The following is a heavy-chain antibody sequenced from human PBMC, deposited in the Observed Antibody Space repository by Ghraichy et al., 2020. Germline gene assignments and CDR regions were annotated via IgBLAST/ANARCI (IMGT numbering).Heavy chain of an antibody. Sequence: GGSLRLSCAASGFTVSSNYMTWVRQAPGKGLEWVSVIYSGGSTNYADSVKGRFTISRDNSKNTLYLQMNSLRAEDTAVYYCARGLPYSSLNIGYMDVWGKGTTVTVSS. CDR1: GFTVSSNY. CDR3: ARGLPYSSLNIGYMDV. J-gene: IGHJ6*03. V-gene: IGHV3-53*01. D-gene: IGHD6-13*01. CDR2: IYSGGST.